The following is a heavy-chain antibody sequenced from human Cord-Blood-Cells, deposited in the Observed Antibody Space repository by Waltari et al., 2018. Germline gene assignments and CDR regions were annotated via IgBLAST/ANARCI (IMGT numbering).Heavy chain of an antibody. D-gene: IGHD4-4*01. V-gene: IGHV4-31*03. Sequence: QVQLQESGPGLVKPSQTLSLTCTVSGGSISSGGSSWSWLRHHPGKGLEWIGYIYYSGSTYYNPSLKSRVTISVDTSKNQFSLKLSSVTAADTAVYYCARGVPRATVTTRFGVRFDYWGQGTLVTVSS. CDR1: GGSISSGGSS. CDR2: IYYSGST. J-gene: IGHJ4*02. CDR3: ARGVPRATVTTRFGVRFDY.